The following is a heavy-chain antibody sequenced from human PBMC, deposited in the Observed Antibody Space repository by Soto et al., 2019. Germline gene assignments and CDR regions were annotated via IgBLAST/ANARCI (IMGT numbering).Heavy chain of an antibody. CDR3: VRFSILVSGRGRGAFFDS. V-gene: IGHV3-7*03. J-gene: IGHJ4*02. CDR1: GFTFSNYW. CDR2: IKEDGSEK. Sequence: ESGGGLVQPGGSLRLSCAASGFTFSNYWMSRVRQVPGKGLAWVSNIKEDGSEKYYVDSVKGRFTISRDNAKNSVHLQMNSLRDEDTAVYYCVRFSILVSGRGRGAFFDSWGQGTPVTVSS. D-gene: IGHD6-19*01.